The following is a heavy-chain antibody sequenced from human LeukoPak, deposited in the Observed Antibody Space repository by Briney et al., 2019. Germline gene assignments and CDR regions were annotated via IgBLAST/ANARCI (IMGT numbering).Heavy chain of an antibody. J-gene: IGHJ4*02. CDR3: ARDNWNPETGYFDY. CDR1: GYTFTSYG. D-gene: IGHD1-20*01. V-gene: IGHV1-18*01. CDR2: ISAYNGNT. Sequence: ASVKVSCKASGYTFTSYGISWVRQAPGQGLEWMGWISAYNGNTNYAQKLQGRVTMTTDTSTSTAYMELRSLRSDDTAVYYCARDNWNPETGYFDYWGQGTLVTVSS.